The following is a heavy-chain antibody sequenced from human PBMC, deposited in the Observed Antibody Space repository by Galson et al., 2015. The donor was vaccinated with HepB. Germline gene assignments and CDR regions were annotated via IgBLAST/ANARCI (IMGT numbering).Heavy chain of an antibody. CDR2: ISSSSSYI. CDR3: ARGPDPIGGNYYYYGMDV. CDR1: GFTFSSYS. Sequence: SLRLSCAASGFTFSSYSMNWVRQAPGKGLEWVSSISSSSSYIYYADSVKGRFTISRDNAKNSLYLQMNSLRAENTAVYYCARGPDPIGGNYYYYGMDVWGQGTTVTVSS. D-gene: IGHD3-16*01. J-gene: IGHJ6*02. V-gene: IGHV3-21*01.